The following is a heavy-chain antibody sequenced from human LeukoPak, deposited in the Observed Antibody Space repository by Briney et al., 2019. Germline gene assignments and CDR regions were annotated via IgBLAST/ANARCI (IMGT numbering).Heavy chain of an antibody. Sequence: GGSLRLSCAASGFTFSTYAMSWVRQAPGKGLEWVSGISGSGGSTFYADSVKGRFTISRDNSKNTLYLQMNSPRAEDTAVYYCAKDRAYYSDSSGYYLVRAYDYWGQGTLVTVSS. D-gene: IGHD3-22*01. CDR1: GFTFSTYA. J-gene: IGHJ4*02. CDR2: ISGSGGST. CDR3: AKDRAYYSDSSGYYLVRAYDY. V-gene: IGHV3-23*01.